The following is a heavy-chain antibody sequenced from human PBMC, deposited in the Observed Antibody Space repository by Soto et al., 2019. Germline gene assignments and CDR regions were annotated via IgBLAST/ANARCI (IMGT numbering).Heavy chain of an antibody. Sequence: ETLSLTCAVYGGSFSGYYWSWTRQPPGKGLEWIGEINHSGSTNYNPSLKSRVTISVDTSKNQFSLKLSSVTAADTAVYYCARVLGSSSYNFDYWGQGTLVTVSS. CDR2: INHSGST. D-gene: IGHD6-13*01. CDR1: GGSFSGYY. J-gene: IGHJ4*02. V-gene: IGHV4-34*01. CDR3: ARVLGSSSYNFDY.